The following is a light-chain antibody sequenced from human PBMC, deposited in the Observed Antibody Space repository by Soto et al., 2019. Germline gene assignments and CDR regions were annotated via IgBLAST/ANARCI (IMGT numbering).Light chain of an antibody. CDR3: QERSKWPLYT. Sequence: EIGMTQSPATLSVSPGERASLSCRASQSVGSKLIWYQHKPGQAPRLLIYGASARATGIPARFSGSGSGTEFTLTISSLQPEDSAIYYCQERSKWPLYTFGQGTKLEIK. CDR1: QSVGSK. CDR2: GAS. J-gene: IGKJ2*01. V-gene: IGKV3-15*01.